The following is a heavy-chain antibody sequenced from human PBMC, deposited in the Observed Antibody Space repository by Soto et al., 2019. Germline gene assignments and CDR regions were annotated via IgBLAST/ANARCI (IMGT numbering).Heavy chain of an antibody. CDR3: ARKDKSGYFNWFDP. CDR2: IFPSDSDT. V-gene: IGHV5-51*01. J-gene: IGHJ5*02. Sequence: GESLKISCRTSGYKFTSSCIALVLQIPGKGLEWMGIIFPSDSDTRYSPSFQGQVTISADRSTSTVFLQWASLKASDTAVYFCARKDKSGYFNWFDPWGQGTLVTFSS. D-gene: IGHD3-22*01. CDR1: GYKFTSSC.